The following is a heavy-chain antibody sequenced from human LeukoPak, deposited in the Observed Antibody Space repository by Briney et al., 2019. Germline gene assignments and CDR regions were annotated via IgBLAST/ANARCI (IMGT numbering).Heavy chain of an antibody. D-gene: IGHD4-17*01. V-gene: IGHV3-33*01. CDR1: GFTFSSYG. CDR3: ARDFNGDYMEGFDAFDI. J-gene: IGHJ3*02. Sequence: PGRSLRLSCAASGFTFSSYGMHWVRQAPGKGLEWVAVIWYDGSNKYYADSVKGRFTISRDNSKNTLYLQMNSLRAEDTAVYYCARDFNGDYMEGFDAFDIWGQGTMVTVSS. CDR2: IWYDGSNK.